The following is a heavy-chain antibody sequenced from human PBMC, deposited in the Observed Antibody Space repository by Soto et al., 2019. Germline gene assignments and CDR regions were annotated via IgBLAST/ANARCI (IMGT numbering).Heavy chain of an antibody. CDR1: GGSFSGYY. D-gene: IGHD4-17*01. Sequence: PSETLSLTCAVYGGSFSGYYWSWIRQPPGKGLEWIGEINHSGSTNYNPSLKSRVTISVDSSKNHLSLKVSSVTAADTAVYFCGGQDYGAKGYYFENWGQGALVTVSS. J-gene: IGHJ4*02. CDR3: GGQDYGAKGYYFEN. CDR2: INHSGST. V-gene: IGHV4-34*01.